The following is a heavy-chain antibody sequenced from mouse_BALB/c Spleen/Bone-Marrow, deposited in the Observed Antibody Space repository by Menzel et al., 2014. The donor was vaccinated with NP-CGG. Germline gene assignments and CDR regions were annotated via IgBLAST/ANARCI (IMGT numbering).Heavy chain of an antibody. CDR1: GFSLTSYG. Sequence: QVQLKESGPGLVQPSQSLSITCTVSGFSLTSYGVHWVRQSPGKGLEWLGVIWSGGSTDYNAAFISRLSISKDNSKSQVSFKMNSLQVNDTAIYYCARYGNILDYWGQGTTFTVSS. V-gene: IGHV2-2*02. J-gene: IGHJ2*01. CDR2: IWSGGST. CDR3: ARYGNILDY. D-gene: IGHD1-1*01.